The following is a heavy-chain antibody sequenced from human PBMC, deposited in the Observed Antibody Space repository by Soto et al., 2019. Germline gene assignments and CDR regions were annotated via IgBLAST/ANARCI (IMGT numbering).Heavy chain of an antibody. V-gene: IGHV1-46*01. Sequence: QVQLVQSGAEVKKPGASVKVSCKASGDTFTDYYIHWVRQAPGQGLEWMGTVNPSGGHTTYAQHFLGRMPXTXXXSXXTLYMERTSLTSEDTAVYYCARGGHVVVVTAALDYWGQGTLVTVSS. D-gene: IGHD2-21*02. CDR3: ARGGHVVVVTAALDY. CDR1: GDTFTDYY. CDR2: VNPSGGHT. J-gene: IGHJ4*02.